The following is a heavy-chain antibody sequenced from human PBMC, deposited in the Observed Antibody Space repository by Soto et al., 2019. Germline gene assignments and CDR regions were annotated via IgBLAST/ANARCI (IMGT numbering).Heavy chain of an antibody. V-gene: IGHV4-39*01. CDR2: IYYSGST. CDR1: GGSISSSSYY. D-gene: IGHD3-10*01. J-gene: IGHJ4*02. Sequence: QLQLQESGPGLVKPSETLSLTCTVSGGSISSSSYYWGWIRQPPGKGLEWIGSIYYSGSTYYNPSLKSRVTISVDTSKNQFSLKLSSVTAADTAVYYCASGALLVDHQRRFDYWGQGTLVTVSS. CDR3: ASGALLVDHQRRFDY.